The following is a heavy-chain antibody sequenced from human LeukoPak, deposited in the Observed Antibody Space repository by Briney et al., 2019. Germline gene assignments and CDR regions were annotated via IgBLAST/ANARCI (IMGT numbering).Heavy chain of an antibody. D-gene: IGHD2-15*01. V-gene: IGHV3-33*06. CDR2: VWHDGNNK. Sequence: GGSLRLSCAASGFSFSTYGMHWVRQAPGRGLEWVAVVWHDGNNKYYADSVRGRFTISRDNSKKTLYLQMNSLRAEDTAVYYCAKGLYCTSSSCYMGNYYYYYMDVWGKGTTVTVSS. CDR3: AKGLYCTSSSCYMGNYYYYYMDV. CDR1: GFSFSTYG. J-gene: IGHJ6*03.